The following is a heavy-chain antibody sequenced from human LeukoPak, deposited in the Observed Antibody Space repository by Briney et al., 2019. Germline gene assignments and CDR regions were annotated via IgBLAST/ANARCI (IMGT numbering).Heavy chain of an antibody. Sequence: PGGSLRLSCAASGFTFSNAWMSWVRQAPGKGLEWVSLIYSGGSTYYADSVKGRFTISRDNSKNSLYLQMNSLRAEDTAVYYCARTGTRKARNLNWFDPWGQGTLVTVSS. CDR1: GFTFSNAW. V-gene: IGHV3-66*01. J-gene: IGHJ5*02. D-gene: IGHD3-10*01. CDR3: ARTGTRKARNLNWFDP. CDR2: IYSGGST.